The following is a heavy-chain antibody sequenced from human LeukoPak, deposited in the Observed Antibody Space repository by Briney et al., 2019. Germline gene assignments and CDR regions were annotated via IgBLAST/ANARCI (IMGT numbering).Heavy chain of an antibody. V-gene: IGHV4-38-2*02. CDR2: IYHSGST. CDR3: ARDSDYSTSTEGPYFDY. J-gene: IGHJ4*02. Sequence: SETLSLTCTVSGYSISSGYYWGWIRQPPGKGLEWIGSIYHSGSTYYNPSLKSRVTMSVDTSKNQFSLKLSSVTAADTAVYYCARDSDYSTSTEGPYFDYWGQGTLVTVSS. D-gene: IGHD4-11*01. CDR1: GYSISSGYY.